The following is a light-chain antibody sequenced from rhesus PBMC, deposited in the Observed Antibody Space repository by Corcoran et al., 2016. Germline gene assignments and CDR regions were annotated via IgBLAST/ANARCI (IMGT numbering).Light chain of an antibody. CDR1: QSASTY. V-gene: IGKV3-10*01. Sequence: ILTQSPATLSLSPGERATLSCRASQSASTYLAWYQQKPGQAPRLLIYRASSRAPGIPDRFRGSGSGTDFTLTISNLEPEDVGIYHCYQHSSGYSFGQGTKVEIK. J-gene: IGKJ2*01. CDR3: YQHSSGYS. CDR2: RAS.